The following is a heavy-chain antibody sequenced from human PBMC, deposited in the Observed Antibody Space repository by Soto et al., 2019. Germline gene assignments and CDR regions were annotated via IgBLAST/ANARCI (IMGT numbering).Heavy chain of an antibody. D-gene: IGHD3-9*01. CDR2: IYWDDSK. V-gene: IGHV2-5*02. Sequence: QITLKESGPTLVRPTQTLTLTCAFSGFSLSTSGVGVGWIRQPPGKALEWLAVIYWDDSKHYSPSLRSRLTITKDTSTNQVVITMTNMDPMDTGTFYCAHKGPEDWPLDYWGQGTLVTVSS. J-gene: IGHJ4*02. CDR1: GFSLSTSGVG. CDR3: AHKGPEDWPLDY.